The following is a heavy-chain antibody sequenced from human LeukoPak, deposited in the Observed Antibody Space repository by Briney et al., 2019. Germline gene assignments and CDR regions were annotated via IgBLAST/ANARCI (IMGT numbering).Heavy chain of an antibody. CDR1: GFTFDDYA. J-gene: IGHJ6*03. CDR2: ISWNSGSI. D-gene: IGHD2-15*01. Sequence: GGSLRLSCAASGFTFDDYAMHWVRQAPGKGLEWVSGISWNSGSIGYADSVKGRFTISRDNAKNSLYLQMNSLRAEDTAVYYCARGGRKSRGVDIVRKKETGYYYYMDVWGKGTTVTVSS. CDR3: ARGGRKSRGVDIVRKKETGYYYYMDV. V-gene: IGHV3-9*01.